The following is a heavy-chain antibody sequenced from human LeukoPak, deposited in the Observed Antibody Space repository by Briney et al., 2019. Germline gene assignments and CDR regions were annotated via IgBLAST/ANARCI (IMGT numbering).Heavy chain of an antibody. CDR3: ASHYHFGMNV. V-gene: IGHV4-59*01. CDR2: IYYTGST. J-gene: IGHJ6*02. CDR1: GASISSYY. Sequence: SETLSLTCTVSGASISSYYWSGFRQPPGKGLEWIGYIYYTGSTNCNPSLKSRVTISVDTSKNQFSLKLSSVTAADTAVYYCASHYHFGMNVWGQGTTVTVSS.